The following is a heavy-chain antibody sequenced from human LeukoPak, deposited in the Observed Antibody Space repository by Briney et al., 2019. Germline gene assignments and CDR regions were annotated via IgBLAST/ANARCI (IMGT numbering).Heavy chain of an antibody. J-gene: IGHJ4*02. Sequence: SETLSLTCTVSGGSINSYYWSWIRQPPGKGLEWIGYIHYSGTTNYNPSLKSRVTMSVDTSKNQFSLKVSSVTAADTAVYYCARMGAIAGASANPDYWGQGTLVTVSS. CDR2: IHYSGTT. CDR1: GGSINSYY. D-gene: IGHD4/OR15-4a*01. V-gene: IGHV4-59*01. CDR3: ARMGAIAGASANPDY.